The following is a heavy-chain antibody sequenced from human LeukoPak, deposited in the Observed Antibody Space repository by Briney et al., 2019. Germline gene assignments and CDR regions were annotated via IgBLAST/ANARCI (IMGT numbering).Heavy chain of an antibody. D-gene: IGHD3-22*01. V-gene: IGHV4-34*01. J-gene: IGHJ4*02. Sequence: SETLSLTCAVYGGSFSGYYWSWIRQPPGKGLEWIGEINHSGSTNYNPSLKSRVTISVDTSKNQFSLKLSSVTAADTAVYYCARGPRIVVVITTHQIDYWGQGTLVTVSS. CDR2: INHSGST. CDR3: ARGPRIVVVITTHQIDY. CDR1: GGSFSGYY.